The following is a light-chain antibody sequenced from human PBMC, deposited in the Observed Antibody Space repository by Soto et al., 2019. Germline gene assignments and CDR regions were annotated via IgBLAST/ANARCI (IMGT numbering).Light chain of an antibody. CDR1: QSVQSN. V-gene: IGKV3-15*01. J-gene: IGKJ4*01. CDR3: QQYNNWLT. CDR2: DAS. Sequence: EIVLTQSPATLSVSPGERGTLSCRASQSVQSNLAWYQRKPGQAPRLLIYDASTRATGIPARFSGSGSGTEFTLTISSLQSEDFAVYYCQQYNNWLTFGGGTKVDIK.